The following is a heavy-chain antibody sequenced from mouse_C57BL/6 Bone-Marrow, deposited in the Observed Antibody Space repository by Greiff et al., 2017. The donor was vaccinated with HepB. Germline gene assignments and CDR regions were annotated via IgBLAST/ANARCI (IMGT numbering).Heavy chain of an antibody. J-gene: IGHJ4*01. CDR1: GYTFTSYW. CDR3: AREGETAQATDYAMDY. D-gene: IGHD3-2*02. V-gene: IGHV1-69*01. Sequence: VQLQQPGAELVMPGASVKLSCKASGYTFTSYWMHWVKQRPGQGLEWIGEIDPSDSYTNYNQKFKGKSTLTVDKSSSTAYMQLSSLTSEDSAVYYCAREGETAQATDYAMDYWGQGTSVTVSS. CDR2: IDPSDSYT.